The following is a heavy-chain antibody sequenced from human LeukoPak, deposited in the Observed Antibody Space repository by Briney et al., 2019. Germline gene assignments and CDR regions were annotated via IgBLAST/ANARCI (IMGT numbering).Heavy chain of an antibody. Sequence: GSLRLSCAAPGFTVSSNYMSWVRQPPGKGLEWIGEINHSGSTNYNPSLKSRVTISVDTSKNQFSLKLSSVTAADTAVYYCARAGSGSYKRYFDYWGQGTLVTVSS. CDR3: ARAGSGSYKRYFDY. D-gene: IGHD1-26*01. J-gene: IGHJ4*02. CDR1: GFTVSSNY. CDR2: INHSGST. V-gene: IGHV4-34*01.